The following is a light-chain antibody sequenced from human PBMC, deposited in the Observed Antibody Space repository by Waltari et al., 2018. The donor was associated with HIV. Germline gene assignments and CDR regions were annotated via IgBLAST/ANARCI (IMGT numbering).Light chain of an antibody. Sequence: EIVLTQFPGPLSLSPGESASLSCKTSQTVPRNFLAWYQQKPGQTPRLLIYEASTRAAGIPGRFSGSGSATHFTLTIARLEPEDFAVYYCQQYGNSFPLTFGGGTKVEI. J-gene: IGKJ4*01. CDR3: QQYGNSFPLT. V-gene: IGKV3-20*01. CDR1: QTVPRNF. CDR2: EAS.